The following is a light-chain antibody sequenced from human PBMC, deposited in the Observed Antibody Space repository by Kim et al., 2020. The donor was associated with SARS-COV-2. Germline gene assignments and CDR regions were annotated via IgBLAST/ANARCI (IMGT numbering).Light chain of an antibody. CDR2: ANS. V-gene: IGLV1-40*01. J-gene: IGLJ1*01. Sequence: RVTTTCSASSSSNVAGYDVHWYQQLPGTAPKHLIYANSNRPSGVPDRFSGAKSGTSASLAITGLQAEDEADYYCQSYDSSLSGSVFGTGTKVTVL. CDR3: QSYDSSLSGSV. CDR1: SSSNVAGYD.